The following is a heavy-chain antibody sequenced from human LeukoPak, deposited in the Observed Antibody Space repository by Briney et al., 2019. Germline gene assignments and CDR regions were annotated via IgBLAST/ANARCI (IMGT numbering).Heavy chain of an antibody. CDR2: IYYSGST. D-gene: IGHD3-22*01. CDR1: GGSISSSSYY. Sequence: SETLSLTCTVSGGSISSSSYYWGWIRQPPGKGLEWIGSIYYSGSTYYNPSLKSRVTISVDTSKNQFSLKLSSVTAADTAVYYCASDSSGYYDFNYWGHGTLVTVSS. J-gene: IGHJ4*01. V-gene: IGHV4-39*07. CDR3: ASDSSGYYDFNY.